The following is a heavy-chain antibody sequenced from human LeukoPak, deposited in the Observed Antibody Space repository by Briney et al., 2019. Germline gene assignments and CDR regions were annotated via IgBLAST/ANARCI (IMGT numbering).Heavy chain of an antibody. D-gene: IGHD3-3*01. CDR1: GGSIRSYY. V-gene: IGHV4-59*01. Sequence: PSETLSLTCSVSGGSIRSYYWSWIRQPPGKGLEWIGYIYYSGSTNYNPSLKSRVTISVDTSKNQFSLKLSSVTAADTAVYYCARKAYDFLAFDPWGQGTLVTVSS. J-gene: IGHJ5*02. CDR3: ARKAYDFLAFDP. CDR2: IYYSGST.